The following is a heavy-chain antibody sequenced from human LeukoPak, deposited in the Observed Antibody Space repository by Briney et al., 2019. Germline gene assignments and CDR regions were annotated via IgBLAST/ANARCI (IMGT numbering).Heavy chain of an antibody. V-gene: IGHV1-2*06. Sequence: ASVKVSCKASGYTFTGYYMHWVRQAPGQGLEWMGRINPNSGGTNYAQKFQGRVTMTRDTSISTAYMELSRLRSDDTAVYYCATYYYDSSGYSLQGYWGQGTLVTVSS. J-gene: IGHJ4*02. CDR2: INPNSGGT. CDR3: ATYYYDSSGYSLQGY. CDR1: GYTFTGYY. D-gene: IGHD3-22*01.